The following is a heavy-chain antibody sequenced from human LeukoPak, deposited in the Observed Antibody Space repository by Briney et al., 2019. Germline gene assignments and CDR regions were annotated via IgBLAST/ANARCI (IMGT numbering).Heavy chain of an antibody. D-gene: IGHD3-16*02. V-gene: IGHV4-4*02. CDR1: GGSISSSNW. J-gene: IGHJ4*02. CDR2: IYHSGGT. CDR3: ARANVWGSYRYLDY. Sequence: SETLSLTCAVSGGSISSSNWWSWVRQPPGKGLEWIGEIYHSGGTNYNPSLKSRVTISVDKSKNQFSLKLSSVTAADTAVYYCARANVWGSYRYLDYWGQGTLVTVSS.